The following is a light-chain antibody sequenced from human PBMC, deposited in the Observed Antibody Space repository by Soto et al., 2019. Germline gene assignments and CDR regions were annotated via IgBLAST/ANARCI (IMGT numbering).Light chain of an antibody. CDR2: KAS. Sequence: DSQMTQSPSTLSASVGDRVTITCRASQSISSWLAWYQQKPGKAPKLLIYKASSLESGVPSRFSGSGSGTEFTLTISSLQPDDFATYYCQQYNSHPWTFGQGTKVEIK. J-gene: IGKJ1*01. CDR1: QSISSW. CDR3: QQYNSHPWT. V-gene: IGKV1-5*03.